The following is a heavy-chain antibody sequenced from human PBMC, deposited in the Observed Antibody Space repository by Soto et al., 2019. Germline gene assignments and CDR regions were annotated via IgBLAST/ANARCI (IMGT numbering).Heavy chain of an antibody. CDR2: IYYSGSS. CDR3: ARVRNYYDSSGYYYLFDY. Sequence: SETLSLNCTVSGGSISSYYWSWIRQPPGKGLELIGYIYYSGSSNYNPSLKSRVTLSVDTSKNQFSLKLSSVTAADTAVYYCARVRNYYDSSGYYYLFDYWGQGTLVTVS. D-gene: IGHD3-22*01. V-gene: IGHV4-59*01. J-gene: IGHJ4*02. CDR1: GGSISSYY.